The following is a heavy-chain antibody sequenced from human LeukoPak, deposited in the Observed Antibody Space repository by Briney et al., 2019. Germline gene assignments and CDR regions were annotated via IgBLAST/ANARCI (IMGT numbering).Heavy chain of an antibody. Sequence: AASVKVSCKASGYTFTSYDINWVRQATGQGLEWMGWMNPNSGNTGYAQKFQGRVTMTRNTSISTAYMELSSLRSEDTAVYYCAKVSGYSYGSNWFDPWGQGTLVTVSS. D-gene: IGHD5-18*01. CDR2: MNPNSGNT. J-gene: IGHJ5*02. CDR3: AKVSGYSYGSNWFDP. V-gene: IGHV1-8*01. CDR1: GYTFTSYD.